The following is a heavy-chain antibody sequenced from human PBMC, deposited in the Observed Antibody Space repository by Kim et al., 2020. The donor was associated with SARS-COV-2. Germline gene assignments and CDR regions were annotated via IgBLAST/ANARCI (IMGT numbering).Heavy chain of an antibody. V-gene: IGHV3-23*01. CDR1: GFTFSSYA. D-gene: IGHD2-15*01. CDR2: ISGSGGST. J-gene: IGHJ6*02. Sequence: GGSLRLSCAGSGFTFSSYAMSWVRQAPGKGLEWVSAISGSGGSTYYADSVKGRFTISRDNSKNTLYLQMNSLRAEDTAVYYCVKQPRVVYYYYGMDVWGQGTTVTVSS. CDR3: VKQPRVVYYYYGMDV.